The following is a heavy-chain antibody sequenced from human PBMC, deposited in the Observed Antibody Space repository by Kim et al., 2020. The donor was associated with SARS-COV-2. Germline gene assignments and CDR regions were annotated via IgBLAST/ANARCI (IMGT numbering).Heavy chain of an antibody. D-gene: IGHD6-13*01. CDR3: AKEGGAAAGPYYYYYGMDV. Sequence: RFTISRDNSKNSLYLQMNSLRTEDTALYYCAKEGGAAAGPYYYYYGMDVWGQGTTVTVSS. J-gene: IGHJ6*02. V-gene: IGHV3-43*01.